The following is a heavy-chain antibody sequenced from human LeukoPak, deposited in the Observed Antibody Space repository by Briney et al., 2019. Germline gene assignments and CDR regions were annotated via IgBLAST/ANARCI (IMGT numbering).Heavy chain of an antibody. CDR2: IYISGST. CDR3: ARGKVAVAAGFDY. CDR1: GGSISSCSYY. D-gene: IGHD6-19*01. Sequence: PSQTLSLTYTVSGGSISSCSYYGSWIRQPAGKGLEWIGRIYISGSTNYNPVPKSRVTISVDTSKNQFSLTLSPVTAADTAVYYCARGKVAVAAGFDYWGQGTLVTVSS. V-gene: IGHV4-61*02. J-gene: IGHJ4*02.